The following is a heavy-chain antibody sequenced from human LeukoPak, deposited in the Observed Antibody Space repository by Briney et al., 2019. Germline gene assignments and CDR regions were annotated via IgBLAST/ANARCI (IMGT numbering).Heavy chain of an antibody. J-gene: IGHJ4*02. CDR3: AREEDDYFDY. V-gene: IGHV3-30*03. Sequence: PGGSLRLSCAASGFTFSNYGMHWVRQAPGKGLEWVAVISYDGTKKYYIDSVKGRFTISRDNSENTLYLQMNSLRAEDTAVYYCAREEDDYFDYWGQGTLVTVSS. CDR2: ISYDGTKK. CDR1: GFTFSNYG. D-gene: IGHD2-15*01.